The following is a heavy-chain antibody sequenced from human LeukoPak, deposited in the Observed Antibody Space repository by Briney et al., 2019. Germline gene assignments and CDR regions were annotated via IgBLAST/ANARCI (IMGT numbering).Heavy chain of an antibody. CDR1: GFTFSSYA. V-gene: IGHV3-30-3*01. D-gene: IGHD4-17*01. CDR2: ISYDGSNK. J-gene: IGHJ4*02. CDR3: ARDVGVTTVTTGGY. Sequence: GGSLRLSCAASGFTFSSYAMHWVRQAPGKGLEWVAVISYDGSNKYYADSVKGRFTISRDNSKNTVYLQMNSLRAEDTAVYYCARDVGVTTVTTGGYWGQGTLVTVSS.